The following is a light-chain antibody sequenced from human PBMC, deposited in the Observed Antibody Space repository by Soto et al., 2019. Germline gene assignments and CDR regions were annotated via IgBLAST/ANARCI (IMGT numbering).Light chain of an antibody. CDR1: QTIGAN. CDR3: QQSYTTVYT. Sequence: DIQMTQSASSLSASVGDRVTITCRASQTIGANLNWYRQKLGKAPTLLIYDASTLQSGVPSRFSGLGSGTDFALTITSLHPDDSATYYCQQSYTTVYTFGQGTKVDIK. J-gene: IGKJ2*01. V-gene: IGKV1-39*01. CDR2: DAS.